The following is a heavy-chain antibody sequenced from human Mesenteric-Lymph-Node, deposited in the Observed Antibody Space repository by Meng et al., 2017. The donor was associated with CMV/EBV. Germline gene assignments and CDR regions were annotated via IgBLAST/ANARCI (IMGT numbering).Heavy chain of an antibody. CDR1: GFTVSSNY. CDR3: AKAKEVRATPDYYNGMDV. CDR2: IYSGGST. J-gene: IGHJ6*02. Sequence: GGSLRLSCAASGFTVSSNYMSWVRQAPGKGLEWVSVIYSGGSTYYADSVKGRFTISRDNSKNTLYLQMNSLRAEDTAVYYCAKAKEVRATPDYYNGMDVWGQGTTVTVSS. V-gene: IGHV3-53*05. D-gene: IGHD1-26*01.